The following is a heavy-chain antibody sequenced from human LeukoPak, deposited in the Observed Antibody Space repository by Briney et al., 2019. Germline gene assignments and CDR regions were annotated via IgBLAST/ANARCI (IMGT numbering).Heavy chain of an antibody. Sequence: ASVKVSCKASGYTFTGYYMHWVRQAPGQGLEWMGWINPNSGGTNYAQKFQGRVTITRDTSISTAYMELSRLRSDDTAVYYCARLCRYCSYAFDIWGQGTMVTVSS. CDR2: INPNSGGT. CDR1: GYTFTGYY. D-gene: IGHD2-15*01. J-gene: IGHJ3*02. CDR3: ARLCRYCSYAFDI. V-gene: IGHV1-2*02.